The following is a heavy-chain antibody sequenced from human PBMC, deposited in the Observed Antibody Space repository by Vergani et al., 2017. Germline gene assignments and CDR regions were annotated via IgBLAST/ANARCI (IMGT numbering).Heavy chain of an antibody. CDR1: GFTFDDYA. CDR2: ISWNSGSI. J-gene: IGHJ4*02. CDR3: AKAVAGTIQLVFDD. V-gene: IGHV3-9*01. Sequence: EVQLVESGGGLVQPGRSLRLSCAASGFTFDDYAMHWVRQAPGKGLEWVSGISWNSGSIGYADSVKGRFTISRDNAKNSLYLQMNSLRAEDTALYYCAKAVAGTIQLVFDDWGQGTLVTVSS. D-gene: IGHD6-19*01.